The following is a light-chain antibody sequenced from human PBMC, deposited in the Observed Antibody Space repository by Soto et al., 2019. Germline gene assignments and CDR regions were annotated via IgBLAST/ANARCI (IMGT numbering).Light chain of an antibody. CDR2: EGS. CDR3: KSYTSSSTLV. Sequence: QYVLTQPASVSGSPGQSITISCTGTSSDVGAYKFVSWYQQHPGKAPKLMIYEGSKRPSGVSNRFSGSKSGNTASLTISGLQAEDEADYYCKSYTSSSTLVFGGGTKLTVL. J-gene: IGLJ3*02. V-gene: IGLV2-14*01. CDR1: SSDVGAYKF.